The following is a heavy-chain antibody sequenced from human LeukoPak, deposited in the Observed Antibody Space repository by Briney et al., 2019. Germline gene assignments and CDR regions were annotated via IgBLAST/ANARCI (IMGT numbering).Heavy chain of an antibody. CDR2: ISGSGANT. CDR3: AKGEMTTVPTGWFDP. V-gene: IGHV3-23*01. Sequence: GGSLRLSCEASGFRFGDFAMSWVRQTPGKGLEWVSGISGSGANTYYAASVKGRFTISRDNSKNTLYLQMNSLRAEDTAVYYCAKGEMTTVPTGWFDPWGQGTLVTVSS. J-gene: IGHJ5*02. CDR1: GFRFGDFA. D-gene: IGHD4-17*01.